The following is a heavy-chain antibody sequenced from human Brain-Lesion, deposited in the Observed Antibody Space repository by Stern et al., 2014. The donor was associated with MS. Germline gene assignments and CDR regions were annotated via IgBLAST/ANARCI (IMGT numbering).Heavy chain of an antibody. CDR2: FDPEDGET. V-gene: IGHV1-24*01. D-gene: IGHD1-26*01. Sequence: QMQLVQSGAEVKKPGASVKVSCKVSGYTLTELSMHWVRQAPRKGLAWMGGFDPEDGETIYAPKFQGRVTMTEDPSTDTAYMELSSLRSEDPAVYYCATLSPGAGGNYYRHFDYWGQGTLVTVSS. J-gene: IGHJ4*02. CDR1: GYTLTELS. CDR3: ATLSPGAGGNYYRHFDY.